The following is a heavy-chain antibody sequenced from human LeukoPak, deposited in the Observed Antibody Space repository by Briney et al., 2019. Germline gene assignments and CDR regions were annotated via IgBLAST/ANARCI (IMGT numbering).Heavy chain of an antibody. CDR1: GFTFSSYG. CDR2: IWYDGSNK. Sequence: PGRSLRLSCAASGFTFSSYGMHWVRQAPGKGLEWVAVIWYDGSNKYYADSVKGRFTISRVNSKNTLYLQMNSLRAEDTAVYYCARLGYSYGSDYWGQGTLVTVSS. D-gene: IGHD5-18*01. J-gene: IGHJ4*02. V-gene: IGHV3-33*01. CDR3: ARLGYSYGSDY.